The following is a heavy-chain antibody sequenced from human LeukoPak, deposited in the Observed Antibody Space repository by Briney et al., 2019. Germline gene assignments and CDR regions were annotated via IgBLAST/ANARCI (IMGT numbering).Heavy chain of an antibody. Sequence: GGSLRLSCAASGFTFSSYEMNWVRQAPGKGLVWVSRINSDGSSTSYADSVKGRFTISRDNAKNTLYLQMNSLRAEDTAVYYCARDIAAAGYNWFDPWGQGTLITVSS. V-gene: IGHV3-74*01. CDR3: ARDIAAAGYNWFDP. CDR1: GFTFSSYE. J-gene: IGHJ5*02. CDR2: INSDGSST. D-gene: IGHD6-13*01.